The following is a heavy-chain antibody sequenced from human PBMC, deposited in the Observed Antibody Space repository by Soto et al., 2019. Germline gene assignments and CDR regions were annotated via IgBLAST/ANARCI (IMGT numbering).Heavy chain of an antibody. CDR1: GYTFTSYG. D-gene: IGHD3-22*01. CDR3: ARDFFHSSGYYYVPAPGY. CDR2: ISAYNGNT. J-gene: IGHJ4*02. V-gene: IGHV1-18*01. Sequence: ASVKVSCKASGYTFTSYGISWVRQAPGQGLEWMGWISAYNGNTNYAQKLQGRVTMTTDTSTSTAYVELRSLRSDDTAVYYCARDFFHSSGYYYVPAPGYWGQGTLVTVSS.